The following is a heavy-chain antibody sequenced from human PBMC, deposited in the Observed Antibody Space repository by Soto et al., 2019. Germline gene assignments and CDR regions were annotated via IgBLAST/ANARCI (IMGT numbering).Heavy chain of an antibody. CDR3: ARDGRHGWKRRFSGVRVYYFDY. CDR2: ISSSGSSI. J-gene: IGHJ4*02. Sequence: QVQLVESGGGLVKPGGSLRLSCAASGFTFSDYYMSWIRQAPGKGLEWVSYISSSGSSIYYADSVKGRFTISRDNAKNSLYLQMSSLRAEDSAVYYCARDGRHGWKRRFSGVRVYYFDYWGQGTLVTVSS. V-gene: IGHV3-11*01. CDR1: GFTFSDYY. D-gene: IGHD2-15*01.